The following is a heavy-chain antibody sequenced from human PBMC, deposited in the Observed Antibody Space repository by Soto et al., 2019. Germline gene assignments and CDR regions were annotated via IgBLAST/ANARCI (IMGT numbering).Heavy chain of an antibody. D-gene: IGHD3-16*02. CDR1: GFTYIKYT. CDR2: ISHDGSNK. J-gene: IGHJ4*02. CDR3: ARDRLRLGELSLLGYFDY. Sequence: GGSLRLSCAASGFTYIKYTMHWVRQAPGKGLEWVAAISHDGSNKYYGDSVKGRFTISRDNSKNTLSVQMSNLKSEDTAVYYCARDRLRLGELSLLGYFDYWGQGTLVTVSS. V-gene: IGHV3-30-3*01.